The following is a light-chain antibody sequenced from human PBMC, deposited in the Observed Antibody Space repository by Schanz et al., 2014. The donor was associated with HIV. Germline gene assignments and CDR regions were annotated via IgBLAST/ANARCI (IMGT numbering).Light chain of an antibody. J-gene: IGLJ1*01. Sequence: QSALTQPASVSGSPGQSITISCTGTSSDVGADNSVSWYQQHPGRAPRLLVYDVTYRPSGVSNRFSGSKSGNTASLTISGLQPEDEADYYCNSYSHSNTYVFGSWTKLTVL. CDR1: SSDVGADNS. CDR2: DVT. V-gene: IGLV2-14*03. CDR3: NSYSHSNTYV.